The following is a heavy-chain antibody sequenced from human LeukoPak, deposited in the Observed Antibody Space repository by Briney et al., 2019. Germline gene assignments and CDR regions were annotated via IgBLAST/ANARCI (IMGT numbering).Heavy chain of an antibody. CDR2: ISSTSSYI. V-gene: IGHV3-21*01. Sequence: PGGSLRLSCAASGFTFSSNSMNWVRQAPGKGLEWVSSISSTSSYIYHADSVKGRFTVSRDNAKNSLFLQMNSLRAEDTAVYYCARDPGYFYDSSGYLYGMDVWGQGTTVTVSS. J-gene: IGHJ6*02. CDR3: ARDPGYFYDSSGYLYGMDV. D-gene: IGHD3-22*01. CDR1: GFTFSSNS.